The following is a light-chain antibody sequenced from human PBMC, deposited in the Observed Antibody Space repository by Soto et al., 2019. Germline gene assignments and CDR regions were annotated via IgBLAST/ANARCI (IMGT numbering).Light chain of an antibody. CDR2: GVS. CDR1: QSVSTD. CDR3: QQYNKWPVT. J-gene: IGKJ4*01. V-gene: IGKV3-15*01. Sequence: EIVMTQSPSTLSVSPWERASLSCRASQSVSTDLACYQQKPGQTPRILIYGVSTMATGIPARFSGSGSGKEFTLIIGSLQSEDFAVYFCQQYNKWPVTFGGGTQVEIK.